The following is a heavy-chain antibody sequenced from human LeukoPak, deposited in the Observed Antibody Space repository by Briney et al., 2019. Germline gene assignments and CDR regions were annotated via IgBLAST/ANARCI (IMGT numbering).Heavy chain of an antibody. Sequence: GGSLRLSXAASGFTFRSYSMNWVRQAPGKGLEWVSSISSSSSYIYYADSVKGRFTISRDNAKNSLYLQMNSLRAEDTAVYYCARDSAVVTPGDYWGQGTLVTVSS. CDR3: ARDSAVVTPGDY. CDR2: ISSSSSYI. J-gene: IGHJ4*02. V-gene: IGHV3-21*01. CDR1: GFTFRSYS. D-gene: IGHD4-23*01.